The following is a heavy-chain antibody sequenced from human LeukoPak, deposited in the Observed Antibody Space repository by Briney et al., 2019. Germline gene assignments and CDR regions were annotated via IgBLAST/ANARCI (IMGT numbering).Heavy chain of an antibody. Sequence: PSETLSLTCTVSGGSISSSSYYWGWIRQPPGKGLEWIGSIYYSGSTYYNPSLKSRVTISVDTSKNQFSLKLSSVTAADTAVYYCARASHYDFWSGYSISFDYWGQGTLVTVSS. CDR3: ARASHYDFWSGYSISFDY. CDR2: IYYSGST. J-gene: IGHJ4*02. V-gene: IGHV4-39*07. CDR1: GGSISSSSYY. D-gene: IGHD3-3*01.